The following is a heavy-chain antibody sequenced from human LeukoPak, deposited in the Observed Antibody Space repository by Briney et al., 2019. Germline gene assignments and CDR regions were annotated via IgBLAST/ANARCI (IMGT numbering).Heavy chain of an antibody. CDR1: GLTFSTYS. CDR3: ARDSYGSSGYYYVSDY. CDR2: ISYSSSAI. J-gene: IGHJ4*02. V-gene: IGHV3-48*02. D-gene: IGHD3-22*01. Sequence: GGSLRLSCAASGLTFSTYSMNWVRQAPGKGLVWVSYISYSSSAIYYADSVKGRFTISRDNAKNSLYLRMNSLRDEDTAVYYCARDSYGSSGYYYVSDYWGQGTLVTVSS.